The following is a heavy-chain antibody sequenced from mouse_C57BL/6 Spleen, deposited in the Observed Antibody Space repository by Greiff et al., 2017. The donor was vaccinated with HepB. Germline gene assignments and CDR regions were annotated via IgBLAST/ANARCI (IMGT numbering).Heavy chain of an antibody. J-gene: IGHJ1*03. Sequence: QVQLQQPGAELVRPGSSVKLSCKASGYTFTSYWMDWVKQRPGQGLEWIGNIYPSDSETHYNQKFKDKATLTVDKSSSTAYMQLSSLTSEDSAVYDCAREGYYGSGDFDVWGTGTTVTVSS. V-gene: IGHV1-61*01. CDR1: GYTFTSYW. CDR2: IYPSDSET. D-gene: IGHD1-1*01. CDR3: AREGYYGSGDFDV.